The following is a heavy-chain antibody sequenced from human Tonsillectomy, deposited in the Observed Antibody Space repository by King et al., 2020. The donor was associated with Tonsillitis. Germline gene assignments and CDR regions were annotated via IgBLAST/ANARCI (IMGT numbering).Heavy chain of an antibody. CDR2: IYYGGST. CDR3: ARDPAAAGIIDY. Sequence: EVQLVESGGGLVQPGGSLRLSCAASGFTVSSKYMSWVRQAPGKGLEWVSVIYYGGSTDYADSMKGRFTISRDNSKNTLYLQMNSLRAEDTAVYYCARDPAAAGIIDYWGQGTLVTVSS. D-gene: IGHD6-13*01. CDR1: GFTVSSKY. J-gene: IGHJ4*02. V-gene: IGHV3-66*01.